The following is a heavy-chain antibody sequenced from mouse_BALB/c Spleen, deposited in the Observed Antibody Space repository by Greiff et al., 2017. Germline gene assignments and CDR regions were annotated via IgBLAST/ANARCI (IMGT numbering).Heavy chain of an antibody. V-gene: IGHV5-6-4*01. J-gene: IGHJ2*01. D-gene: IGHD1-1*02. CDR2: ISSGGSYT. CDR3: TRDREGGYYFDY. CDR1: GFTFSSYT. Sequence: EVKLVESGGGLVKPGGSLKLSCAASGFTFSSYTMSWVRQTPEKRLEWVATISSGGSYTYYPDSVKGRFTISRDNAKNTLYLQMSSLKSEDTAMYYCTRDREGGYYFDYWGQGTTRTVSS.